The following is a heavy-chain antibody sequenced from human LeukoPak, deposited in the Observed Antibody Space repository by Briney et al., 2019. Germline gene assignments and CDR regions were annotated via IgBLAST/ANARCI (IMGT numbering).Heavy chain of an antibody. CDR2: IYYSGST. V-gene: IGHV4-59*02. J-gene: IGHJ5*02. CDR3: ARTKTGGCSSTSCYEVDP. CDR1: GGSVSDYY. Sequence: SETLSLTCTISGGSVSDYYWSWIRQPPGKGLEWIGYIYYSGSTNYNPSLKSRVTISVDTSKNQFSLKLSSVTAADTAVYYCARTKTGGCSSTSCYEVDPWGQGTLVTVSS. D-gene: IGHD2-2*01.